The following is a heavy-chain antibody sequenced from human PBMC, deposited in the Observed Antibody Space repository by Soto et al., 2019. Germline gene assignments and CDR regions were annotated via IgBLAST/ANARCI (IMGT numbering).Heavy chain of an antibody. CDR3: VRSSHNGSRSWNFDF. J-gene: IGHJ4*02. Sequence: EVQLVESGGGLVQPGGSLRLSCAASGFTLSDHYMDWVRQAPGRGLAWVGRTRNKANGYSTEYAAAVKGRFIVSSDDSLNSLYLQMDSMKTEETAVYYCVRSSHNGSRSWNFDFWGQGTLVTVSS. V-gene: IGHV3-72*01. D-gene: IGHD3-10*01. CDR1: GFTLSDHY. CDR2: TRNKANGYST.